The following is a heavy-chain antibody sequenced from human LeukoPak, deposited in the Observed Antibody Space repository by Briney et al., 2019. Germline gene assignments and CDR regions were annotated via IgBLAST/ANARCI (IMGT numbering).Heavy chain of an antibody. CDR3: ARDGWFGDYNWFDP. Sequence: GGPLRLSCAASGFTFSSYSMNWVRQAPGKGLEWVSYISSASNTIYYADSVKGRFTISRDNAKNSLYLQMNSLRAEDTAMYYCARDGWFGDYNWFDPWGQGTLVTVSS. CDR1: GFTFSSYS. D-gene: IGHD3-10*01. V-gene: IGHV3-48*01. CDR2: ISSASNTI. J-gene: IGHJ5*02.